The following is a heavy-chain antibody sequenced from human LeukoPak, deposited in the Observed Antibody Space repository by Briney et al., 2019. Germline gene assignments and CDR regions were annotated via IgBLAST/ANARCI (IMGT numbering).Heavy chain of an antibody. CDR3: ARESIAVAGAPFDY. D-gene: IGHD6-19*01. Sequence: PGGSLRLSCAASGFTFSSYEMNWVRQAPGKGPEWVSYISSGSTIYDADSVKGRSTISRDNAKNSLYLQMSSLRAEDTAVYYCARESIAVAGAPFDYWGQGTLVTVSS. CDR1: GFTFSSYE. J-gene: IGHJ4*02. CDR2: ISSGSTI. V-gene: IGHV3-48*03.